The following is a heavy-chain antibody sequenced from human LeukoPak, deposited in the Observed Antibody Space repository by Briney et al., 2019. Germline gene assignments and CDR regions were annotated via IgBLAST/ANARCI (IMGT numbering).Heavy chain of an antibody. CDR3: ARGGTSAWQYYDY. Sequence: ASVKVSCKASGYPFTGQHMHWVRQAPGQGLEWMGWINSNSGDTKYTQNFQGRVTMTRDTSISTAYMELSSLRSDDTAVYYCARGGTSAWQYYDYWGQGTLVTVSS. D-gene: IGHD6-19*01. CDR2: INSNSGDT. J-gene: IGHJ4*02. CDR1: GYPFTGQH. V-gene: IGHV1-2*02.